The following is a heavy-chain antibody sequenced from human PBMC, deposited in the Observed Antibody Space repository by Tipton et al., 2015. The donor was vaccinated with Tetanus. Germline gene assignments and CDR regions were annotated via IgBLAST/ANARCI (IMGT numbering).Heavy chain of an antibody. V-gene: IGHV3-33*01. J-gene: IGHJ4*02. D-gene: IGHD2-15*01. Sequence: SGFIFSSYGIHWVRQAPGKGLEWVAVSWYDGTDQYYADSVKGRFTLSRDNSKNTLYLQMNSLRAEDTALYYCAREADCSGGSCFSGDLDNWGQGTQVTVSS. CDR2: SWYDGTDQ. CDR1: GFIFSSYG. CDR3: AREADCSGGSCFSGDLDN.